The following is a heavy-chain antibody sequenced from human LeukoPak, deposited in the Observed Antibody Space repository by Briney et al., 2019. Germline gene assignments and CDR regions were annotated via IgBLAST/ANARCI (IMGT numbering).Heavy chain of an antibody. CDR3: ARGGYYYGSGSYPSPFDY. CDR1: GYSISSGYY. V-gene: IGHV4-38-2*02. Sequence: PSETLSLTCTVSGYSISSGYYWGWIRQPPGKGLEWIGSIYHSGSTYYNPSLKSRVTISVDTSKNQFSLKLSSVTAADTAVYYCARGGYYYGSGSYPSPFDYWGQGTLVTVSS. CDR2: IYHSGST. J-gene: IGHJ4*02. D-gene: IGHD3-10*01.